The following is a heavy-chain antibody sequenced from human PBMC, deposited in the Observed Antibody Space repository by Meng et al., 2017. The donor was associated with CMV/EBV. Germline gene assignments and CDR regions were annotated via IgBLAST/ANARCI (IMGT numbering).Heavy chain of an antibody. V-gene: IGHV1-2*02. CDR3: ARSPTNQEDSSSWYSLIQDWLDP. J-gene: IGHJ5*02. CDR1: GYTFTGYY. D-gene: IGHD6-13*01. CDR2: INPNSGGT. Sequence: ASVKVSCKASGYTFTGYYMHWVRQAPGQGLEWMGWINPNSGGTNYAQKFQGRVTMTRDTSISTAYMELSRLRSDDTAVYYCARSPTNQEDSSSWYSLIQDWLDPWGQGTLVTVSS.